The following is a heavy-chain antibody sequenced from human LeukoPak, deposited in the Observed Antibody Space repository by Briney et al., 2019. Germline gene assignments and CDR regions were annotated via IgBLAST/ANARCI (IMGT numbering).Heavy chain of an antibody. V-gene: IGHV4-34*01. CDR3: ARGRWFDY. CDR2: INHSGST. Sequence: PSETLSLTCAVYGGSFSGYYWSWIRQPPGKGLEWIGEINHSGSTNYNPSLKSRVTISVDTSKNQFSLKLSSVTAADTAVYYRARGRWFDYWGQGTLVTVSS. J-gene: IGHJ5*01. CDR1: GGSFSGYY.